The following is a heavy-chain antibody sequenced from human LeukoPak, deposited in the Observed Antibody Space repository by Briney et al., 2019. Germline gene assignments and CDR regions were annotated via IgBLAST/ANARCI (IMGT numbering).Heavy chain of an antibody. Sequence: GGSLRLSCAASGFTLRRYWMSWARQASGKGLEWVANIKQDGSEKYYVDSVKGRFTISRDNAKNSLYLQMNSLRAEDTAVYYCVGLGENYWGQGTLVTVSS. J-gene: IGHJ4*02. CDR1: GFTLRRYW. CDR3: VGLGENY. CDR2: IKQDGSEK. D-gene: IGHD3-10*01. V-gene: IGHV3-7*02.